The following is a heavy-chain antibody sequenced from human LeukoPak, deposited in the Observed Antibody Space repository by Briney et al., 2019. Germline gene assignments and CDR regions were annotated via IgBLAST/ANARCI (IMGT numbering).Heavy chain of an antibody. V-gene: IGHV4-59*11. J-gene: IGHJ5*02. CDR2: IYYSGST. Sequence: PSETLSLTCTVSGGSISSHYWSWIRQPPGKGLEWIGYIYYSGSTNYNPSLKSRVTISADTSKNQFSLKLSSVTAADTAVYYCARAAELGYCSGGSCHPGWFDPWGQGTLVTVSS. D-gene: IGHD2-15*01. CDR3: ARAAELGYCSGGSCHPGWFDP. CDR1: GGSISSHY.